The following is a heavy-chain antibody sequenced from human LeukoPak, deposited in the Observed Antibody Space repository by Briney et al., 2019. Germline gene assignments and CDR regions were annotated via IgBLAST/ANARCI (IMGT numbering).Heavy chain of an antibody. J-gene: IGHJ6*02. D-gene: IGHD1-1*01. CDR3: ARGPSTFYYYGMDV. CDR1: GGSISSYY. CDR2: IYYSGST. V-gene: IGHV4-59*01. Sequence: ASETLSLTCTVSGGSISSYYWSWIRQPPGKGLEWIGYIYYSGSTNYNPALKSRVTISVDTSKNQFSLKLSSVTAADTAVYYCARGPSTFYYYGMDVWGQGTTVTVSS.